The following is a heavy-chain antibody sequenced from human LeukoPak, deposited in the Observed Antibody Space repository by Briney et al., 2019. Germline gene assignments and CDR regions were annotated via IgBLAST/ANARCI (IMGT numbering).Heavy chain of an antibody. CDR3: ARNSSSSSPPERYNWFDP. CDR1: GYSIGTDYY. D-gene: IGHD6-6*01. J-gene: IGHJ5*02. V-gene: IGHV4-38-2*01. CDR2: IHNSGST. Sequence: SETLSLTCAVSGYSIGTDYYWGWIRQPPGKGLEWIGSIHNSGSTYYNPSLKSRTTISVDTSKNQFSLKLSSVTAADTAVYYCARNSSSSSPPERYNWFDPWGQGTLVTVSS.